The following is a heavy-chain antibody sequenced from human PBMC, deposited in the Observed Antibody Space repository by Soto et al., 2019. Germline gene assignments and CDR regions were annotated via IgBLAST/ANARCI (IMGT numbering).Heavy chain of an antibody. Sequence: QVHLVQSGAEVKKPGASVKVSCKASGYTFTRYNMHWVRQAPGQRLEWMGWINAGNDNTKYSQNFQGRVTITRDTCATTTYMELSSLRTEDTAVYYCARDYYGSGSYGPFDYWGQGTLVTVAS. CDR3: ARDYYGSGSYGPFDY. V-gene: IGHV1-3*01. J-gene: IGHJ4*02. D-gene: IGHD3-10*01. CDR2: INAGNDNT. CDR1: GYTFTRYN.